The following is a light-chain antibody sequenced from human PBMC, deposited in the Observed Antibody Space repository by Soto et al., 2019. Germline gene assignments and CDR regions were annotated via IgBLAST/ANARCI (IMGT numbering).Light chain of an antibody. V-gene: IGKV3-20*01. Sequence: IVLTQSPGTLSLSPGERATLSCRASQTVGGSHLAWYQQKPGQAPRLLIYGASSRATGIPDRFSGSGSGTDFTLTISRLEPEDFAVYYCQQYGGSPLVTFGGGTKVEIK. CDR3: QQYGGSPLVT. CDR1: QTVGGSH. J-gene: IGKJ4*01. CDR2: GAS.